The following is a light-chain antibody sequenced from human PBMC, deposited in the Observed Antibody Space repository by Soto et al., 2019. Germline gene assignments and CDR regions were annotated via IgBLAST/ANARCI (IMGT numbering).Light chain of an antibody. CDR3: QHRFNWPLT. CDR2: DAS. CDR1: QSVSTF. Sequence: EIVLTQSPATLSLSPGERAILSCRASQSVSTFFAWYQQKPGQAPRLLSYDASERATGIPARFSGSGSGTDFTLTISSLVPEDFAVYYCQHRFNWPLTFGGGTTVELK. V-gene: IGKV3-11*01. J-gene: IGKJ4*01.